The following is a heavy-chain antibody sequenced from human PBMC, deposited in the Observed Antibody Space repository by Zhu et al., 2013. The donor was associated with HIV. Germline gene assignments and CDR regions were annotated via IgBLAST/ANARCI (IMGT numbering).Heavy chain of an antibody. Sequence: QVQLVQSGAEVKKPGASVKVSCKASGYTFTGYFMHWVRQAPRQGLEWMGWINPNSGGTNYAQKFQGRVTMTRDTSIITAYMELSSLTSDDTAMYYCTRDQMGXYEDWGQGTPVTVSS. CDR3: TRDQMGXYED. V-gene: IGHV1-2*02. CDR1: GYTFTGYF. J-gene: IGHJ4*02. D-gene: IGHD5-12*01. CDR2: INPNSGGT.